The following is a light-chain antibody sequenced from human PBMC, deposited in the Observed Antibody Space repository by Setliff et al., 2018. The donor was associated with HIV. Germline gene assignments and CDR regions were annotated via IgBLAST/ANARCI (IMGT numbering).Light chain of an antibody. Sequence: QSVLTQPASVSGSPGQSITISCTGTSNDVGGYKYVSWYQQHPGKAPKLMIYDVNKRPSGVSNRFSGSKSGNTASLTISGLQAEDEADYYCSSYTSSNTLVFGGGTKVTVL. J-gene: IGLJ3*02. V-gene: IGLV2-14*01. CDR3: SSYTSSNTLV. CDR1: SNDVGGYKY. CDR2: DVN.